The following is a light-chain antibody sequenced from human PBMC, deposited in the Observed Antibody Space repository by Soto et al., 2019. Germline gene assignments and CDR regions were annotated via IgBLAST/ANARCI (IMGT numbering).Light chain of an antibody. CDR1: QSVSSSY. CDR3: QQYGSSSWT. Sequence: DIVLTQSPGTLSLSPGERATLSCRASQSVSSSYFAWYQQRFGQAPRLLIYGASSRATGIPDRFSGSGSGTDFTLTISRLEPEDVAVYYCQQYGSSSWTVGQGTKVEIK. CDR2: GAS. V-gene: IGKV3-20*01. J-gene: IGKJ1*01.